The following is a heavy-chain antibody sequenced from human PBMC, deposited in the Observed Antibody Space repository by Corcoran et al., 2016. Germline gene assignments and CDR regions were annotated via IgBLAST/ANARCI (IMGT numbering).Heavy chain of an antibody. CDR1: GYTFTSYY. V-gene: IGHV1-46*01. J-gene: IGHJ4*02. Sequence: QVQLVQSGAEVKKPGASVTVSCKASGYTFTSYYMHWVRQAPGQGLEWMGIINPSGGSTSYAQKFQGRVTMTRDTSTSTVYMELSSLSSEDTAVYYCARENLAVAGIGTVLDYWGQGTLVTVSS. CDR3: ARENLAVAGIGTVLDY. D-gene: IGHD6-19*01. CDR2: INPSGGST.